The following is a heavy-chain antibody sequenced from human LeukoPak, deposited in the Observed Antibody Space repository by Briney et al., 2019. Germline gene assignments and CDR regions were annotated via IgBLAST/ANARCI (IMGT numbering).Heavy chain of an antibody. CDR2: ISGSGGSA. V-gene: IGHV3-23*01. Sequence: PGGSLRLSCAASGFTFSSYAMSWVRQAPGKGLEWVSAISGSGGSAYYADSVKGRFTISRDNSKNTLYLQMNSLRAEDTAVYYCVRGLPVTVFGVLIIYWGQGTLVTVSS. CDR1: GFTFSSYA. D-gene: IGHD3-3*01. CDR3: VRGLPVTVFGVLIIY. J-gene: IGHJ4*02.